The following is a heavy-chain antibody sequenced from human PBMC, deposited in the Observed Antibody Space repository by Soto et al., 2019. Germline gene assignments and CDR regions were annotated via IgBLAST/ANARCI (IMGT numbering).Heavy chain of an antibody. V-gene: IGHV4-34*01. D-gene: IGHD5-12*01. CDR3: ARAGIVATDGPGAPYYFDY. CDR1: GGSFSGYY. CDR2: INHSGST. J-gene: IGHJ4*02. Sequence: PSATLSLTCAVCGGSFSGYYWSWIRQPPGKGLEWIGEINHSGSTNYNPSLKSRVTISVDTSKNQFSLKLSSVTAADTAVYYCARAGIVATDGPGAPYYFDYWGQGTLVTVSS.